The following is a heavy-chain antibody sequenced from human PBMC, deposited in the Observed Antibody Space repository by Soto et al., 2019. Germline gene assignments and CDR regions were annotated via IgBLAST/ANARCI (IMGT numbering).Heavy chain of an antibody. CDR3: ARGPLGITFPDI. CDR2: INPNSGGT. J-gene: IGHJ3*02. Sequence: GASVKAACKACGYTFTGDYMQWVRQAAEKRLEWMGWINPNSGGTNYAQKFQGWVTMTSHTSISTAYMELSRLRSDDTAVYYCARGPLGITFPDIWGQGTMVT. V-gene: IGHV1-2*04. CDR1: GYTFTGDY. D-gene: IGHD3-16*01.